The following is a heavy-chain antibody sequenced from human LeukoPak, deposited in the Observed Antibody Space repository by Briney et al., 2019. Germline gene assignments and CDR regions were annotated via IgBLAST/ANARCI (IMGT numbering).Heavy chain of an antibody. CDR1: GYSFTSYW. V-gene: IGHV5-51*01. D-gene: IGHD4-17*01. CDR2: IYPGDSDT. J-gene: IGHJ4*02. Sequence: AGESLKISCKGSGYSFTSYWIGWVRQMPGKGLEWMGIIYPGDSDTRYSPSFQGQVTISADKSISTAYLQWSSLKASDTAIYYCTRPTLDLGDPIDYWGQGTLVTVSS. CDR3: TRPTLDLGDPIDY.